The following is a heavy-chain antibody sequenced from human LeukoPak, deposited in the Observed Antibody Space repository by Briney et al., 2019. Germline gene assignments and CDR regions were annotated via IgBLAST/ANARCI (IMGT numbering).Heavy chain of an antibody. Sequence: GGSLRLSCAASGFTFSSNGMLWARQAPGKGLEWVAVIWYDGSKKYYADSAKGRFTISGDNSKNTLYLQMNSLRAEDTALYYCAKDISGSYSWFDPWGQGTLVTVSS. V-gene: IGHV3-30*02. CDR1: GFTFSSNG. CDR2: IWYDGSKK. D-gene: IGHD1-26*01. J-gene: IGHJ5*02. CDR3: AKDISGSYSWFDP.